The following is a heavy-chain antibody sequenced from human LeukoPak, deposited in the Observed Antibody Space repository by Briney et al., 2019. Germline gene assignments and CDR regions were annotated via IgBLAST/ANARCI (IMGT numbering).Heavy chain of an antibody. Sequence: PGGSLRLSCAASGFTFSSYSMNWVRQAPGKGLEWVSYISSSSSTIYYADSVKGRFTISRDNAKDSLHLQMNSLRAEDTAVYYCARAVTMVRGDPPYFDYWGQGTLVTVSS. CDR3: ARAVTMVRGDPPYFDY. V-gene: IGHV3-48*04. CDR2: ISSSSSTI. CDR1: GFTFSSYS. D-gene: IGHD3-10*01. J-gene: IGHJ4*02.